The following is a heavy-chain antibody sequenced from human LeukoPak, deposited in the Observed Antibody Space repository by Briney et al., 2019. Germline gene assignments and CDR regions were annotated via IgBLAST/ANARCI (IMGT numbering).Heavy chain of an antibody. CDR2: ITGSGDST. D-gene: IGHD3-22*01. CDR3: ARDRHRYDTSGYYYNFYYYGMDV. J-gene: IGHJ6*02. V-gene: IGHV3-23*01. Sequence: GGSLRLSCAASGFSFGSDAMSWVRQAPGKGLEWVSAITGSGDSTQHADSVKGRFTISRDNSKNTLYLQMNSLRADDTAVYYCARDRHRYDTSGYYYNFYYYGMDVWGQGTPVTVSS. CDR1: GFSFGSDA.